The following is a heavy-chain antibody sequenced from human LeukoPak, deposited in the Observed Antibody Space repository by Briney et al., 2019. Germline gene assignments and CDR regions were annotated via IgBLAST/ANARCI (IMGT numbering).Heavy chain of an antibody. CDR3: ARDGCSSTSCPPWNYYYYMDV. V-gene: IGHV1-46*01. D-gene: IGHD2-2*01. CDR2: INPSGGST. J-gene: IGHJ6*03. CDR1: GYTFTSYY. Sequence: GASVKVSCKASGYTFTSYYMHWVRQAPGQGLEWMGIINPSGGSTSYAQKFQGRVTMTRDTSTSTVYMELSSLRSEDTAVYYCARDGCSSTSCPPWNYYYYMDVWGKGTTVTVSS.